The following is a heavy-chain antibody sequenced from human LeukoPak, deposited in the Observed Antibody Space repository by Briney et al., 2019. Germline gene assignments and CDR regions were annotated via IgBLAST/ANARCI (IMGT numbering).Heavy chain of an antibody. Sequence: PSETLSLTCSVSGDSITSGNYYWTWIWQPAGKGLEWIGLIYTSGSTKYNPSLKSRITISLDTSKNQFSLQLNSVTAADTAVFYCAREYGHWGQGTLVTVSS. J-gene: IGHJ4*02. CDR1: GDSITSGNYY. CDR3: AREYGH. D-gene: IGHD3-10*01. V-gene: IGHV4-61*02. CDR2: IYTSGST.